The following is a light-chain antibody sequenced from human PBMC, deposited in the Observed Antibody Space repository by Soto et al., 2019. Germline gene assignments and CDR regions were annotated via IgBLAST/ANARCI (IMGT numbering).Light chain of an antibody. CDR1: QSVSSSY. Sequence: EIGLTQSPGTLSLSPGERATLSCRASQSVSSSYLAWYQQKPGQAPRLLIYGASSRATGIPDRFSGSGSGTDFTLTISRLELEDFAVYYCQQYGSSPPMYTFGQGTKLEIK. CDR2: GAS. J-gene: IGKJ2*01. CDR3: QQYGSSPPMYT. V-gene: IGKV3-20*01.